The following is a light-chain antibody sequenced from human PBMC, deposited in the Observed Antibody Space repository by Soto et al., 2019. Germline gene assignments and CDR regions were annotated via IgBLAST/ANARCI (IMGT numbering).Light chain of an antibody. Sequence: EIVLTQSPGTLSLSPGEGATLSCRVSQSVSSTYLAWYQHKPGQAPRLLIYSASRRASGIPDRFSGSGSGTDFTLTINRLEPEDFAEYYCQQYSGPGMYTFGQGTKLEIK. CDR2: SAS. V-gene: IGKV3-20*01. CDR3: QQYSGPGMYT. J-gene: IGKJ2*01. CDR1: QSVSSTY.